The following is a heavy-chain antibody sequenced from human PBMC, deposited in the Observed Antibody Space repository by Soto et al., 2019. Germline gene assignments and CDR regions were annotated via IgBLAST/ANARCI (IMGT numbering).Heavy chain of an antibody. CDR1: GGSISSGGHS. D-gene: IGHD4-17*01. J-gene: IGHJ6*02. Sequence: QLQLQESGSGLVKPSQTLSLTCAVSGGSISSGGHSWSWIRQPPGKGLEWIGYIYHSGSTYYNPSLKSRVTISVDRSKNQFSLKLSSVTAADTAVYYCARAHYGDYGYGMDVWGQGTTGTVSS. V-gene: IGHV4-30-2*01. CDR3: ARAHYGDYGYGMDV. CDR2: IYHSGST.